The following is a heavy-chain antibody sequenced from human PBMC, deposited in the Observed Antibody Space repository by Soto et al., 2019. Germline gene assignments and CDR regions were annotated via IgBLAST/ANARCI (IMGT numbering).Heavy chain of an antibody. J-gene: IGHJ4*02. D-gene: IGHD3-9*01. Sequence: ASVKVSCEASGYTFTSYGISCVRQAPGQRLEWMGWISAYNGNTNYAQKLQGRVTMTTDTSTSTAYMELRSLRSDDTAVYYCARDGSAYYDILTGYQQHFDYWGQGTLVTVSS. V-gene: IGHV1-18*01. CDR1: GYTFTSYG. CDR3: ARDGSAYYDILTGYQQHFDY. CDR2: ISAYNGNT.